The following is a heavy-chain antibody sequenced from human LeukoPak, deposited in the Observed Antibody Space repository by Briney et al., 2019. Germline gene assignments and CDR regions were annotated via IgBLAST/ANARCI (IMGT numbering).Heavy chain of an antibody. V-gene: IGHV3-23*01. CDR2: ISGNGDST. D-gene: IGHD3-22*01. J-gene: IGHJ4*02. CDR3: AKQDSSGHMYDY. CDR1: GFTFSSYA. Sequence: GGSLRLSCAVSGFTFSSYAMTWVRQAPGKGLEWVSGISGNGDSTYYTDSVKGRFTISRDNSKNTVYLQMHSLRAEDTAVYYCAKQDSSGHMYDYWGQGTLVTVSS.